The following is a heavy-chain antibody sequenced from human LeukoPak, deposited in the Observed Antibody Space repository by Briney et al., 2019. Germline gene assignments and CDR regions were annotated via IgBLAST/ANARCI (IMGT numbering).Heavy chain of an antibody. CDR3: ARDVPCGGDCGPYYFDY. CDR2: INHSGST. D-gene: IGHD2-21*02. Sequence: SETLSLTCAVYGGSFSGYYWSWIRQPPGKGLEWIGEINHSGSTNYNPSLKSRVTISVDTSKNQFSLKLSSVTAADTAVYYCARDVPCGGDCGPYYFDYWGQGTLVTVSS. V-gene: IGHV4-34*01. J-gene: IGHJ4*02. CDR1: GGSFSGYY.